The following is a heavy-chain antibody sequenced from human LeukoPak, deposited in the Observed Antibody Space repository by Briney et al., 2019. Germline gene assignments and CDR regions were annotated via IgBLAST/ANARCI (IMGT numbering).Heavy chain of an antibody. V-gene: IGHV3-21*06. CDR2: IHGSASYN. J-gene: IGHJ6*03. Sequence: GGSLRLSCAASGFTFNSYAMHWVRQAPGKGLEWVSCIHGSASYNYYADSVKGRFTVSRDSAKNSLYLEMSSLRVEDTAVYYCVRAFGGYDSQRFYYNMDVWGKGTTVTVSS. CDR1: GFTFNSYA. CDR3: VRAFGGYDSQRFYYNMDV. D-gene: IGHD5-12*01.